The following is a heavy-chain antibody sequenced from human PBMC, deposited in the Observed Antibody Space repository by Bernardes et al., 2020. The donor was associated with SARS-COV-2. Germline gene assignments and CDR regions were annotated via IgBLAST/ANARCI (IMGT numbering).Heavy chain of an antibody. Sequence: GGSLRLSCAASGFTFSSYWMSWVRQAPGKGLEWVANIKQDGSEKYYVDSVKGRFTISRDNAKNSLYLQMNSLRAEDTAVYYCARDRAATTGTFRGAFDIWGQGTMVTVSS. D-gene: IGHD1-1*01. CDR3: ARDRAATTGTFRGAFDI. J-gene: IGHJ3*02. V-gene: IGHV3-7*01. CDR1: GFTFSSYW. CDR2: IKQDGSEK.